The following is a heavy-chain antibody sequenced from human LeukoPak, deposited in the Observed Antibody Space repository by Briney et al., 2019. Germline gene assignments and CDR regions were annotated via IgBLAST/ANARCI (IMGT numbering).Heavy chain of an antibody. CDR2: ISYDGSNK. CDR3: ARAEDYYDSSGYLDY. CDR1: GFTFSSYA. Sequence: GGSLRLSCAASGFTFSSYAMHWVRQAPGKGLEWVAVISYDGSNKYYADSVKGRFTISRDNSKNTLYLQMNSLRAEDTAVYYCARAEDYYDSSGYLDYWGQGTLVTVSS. J-gene: IGHJ4*02. D-gene: IGHD3-22*01. V-gene: IGHV3-30-3*01.